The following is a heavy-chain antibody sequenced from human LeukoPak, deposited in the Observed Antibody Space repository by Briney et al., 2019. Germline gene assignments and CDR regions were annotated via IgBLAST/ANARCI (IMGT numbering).Heavy chain of an antibody. CDR3: AKATAYYYDSSGYKDHFDY. V-gene: IGHV3-23*01. CDR2: ISGSGSST. Sequence: GGSLRLSCAASGFTFSSYGMSWVRQAPGKGLEWVSAISGSGSSTYYADSVKGRFTISRDNSKSTLYLQMNSLRAEDTAVYYCAKATAYYYDSSGYKDHFDYWGQGTLVTVSS. J-gene: IGHJ4*02. CDR1: GFTFSSYG. D-gene: IGHD3-22*01.